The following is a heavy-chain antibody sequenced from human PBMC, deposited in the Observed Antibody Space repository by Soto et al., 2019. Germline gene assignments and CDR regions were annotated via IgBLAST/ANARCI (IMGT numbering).Heavy chain of an antibody. CDR3: ARENSVQAWLHHFDH. CDR1: GFSFSSFA. J-gene: IGHJ4*02. Sequence: EVQLVESGGALVQPRGSLRLSCEASGFSFSSFAMNWVRQAPGRGLEWVSYISDDGASIYYADSLKGRFTISRDNAKNSLSLQINKLRAEDTAVYYCARENSVQAWLHHFDHWGLGTLVSVSS. D-gene: IGHD5-18*01. CDR2: ISDDGASI. V-gene: IGHV3-48*03.